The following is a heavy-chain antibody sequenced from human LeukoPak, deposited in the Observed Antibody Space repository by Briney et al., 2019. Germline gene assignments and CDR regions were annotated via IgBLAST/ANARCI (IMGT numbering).Heavy chain of an antibody. J-gene: IGHJ6*03. CDR2: FSGSGVGP. CDR1: GFTFTSYA. CDR3: AKATWTNARYSYYMDV. V-gene: IGHV3-23*01. D-gene: IGHD3/OR15-3a*01. Sequence: PGGSLRLSCAAYGFTFTSYAMTWVRQAPGKGLEWVSTFSGSGVGPYYADSVQGRFTISRDNSKNTLYLQMNSLRAEDTAVYYCAKATWTNARYSYYMDVWGKGTTVTVSS.